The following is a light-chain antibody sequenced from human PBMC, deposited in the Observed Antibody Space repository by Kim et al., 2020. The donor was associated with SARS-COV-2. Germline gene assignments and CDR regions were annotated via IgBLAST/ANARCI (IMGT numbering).Light chain of an antibody. J-gene: IGKJ3*01. CDR1: QSVSSPY. CDR2: GAA. CDR3: QQYGSY. V-gene: IGKV3-20*01. Sequence: LSLSPGDGATLSGSASQSVSSPYLAWYQQKPGQAPTPLIYGAASRAAGIPDRCSGSGSGTDFTLAINRLEPEDFAVYYCQQYGSYFGPGTKVDIK.